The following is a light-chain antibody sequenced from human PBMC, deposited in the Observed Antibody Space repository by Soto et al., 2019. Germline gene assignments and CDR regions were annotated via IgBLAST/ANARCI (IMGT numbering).Light chain of an antibody. CDR3: GTWDSSLSAGYV. Sequence: QSVLTQPPSVSAAPGQKVTISCSGGSSNIGNNYVSWYQQLPGTAPKLLIYDNNKRPSGIPDRFSGSKPGTSATLGITGLQTGDEADYYCGTWDSSLSAGYVFGTGTKV. CDR1: SSNIGNNY. CDR2: DNN. J-gene: IGLJ1*01. V-gene: IGLV1-51*01.